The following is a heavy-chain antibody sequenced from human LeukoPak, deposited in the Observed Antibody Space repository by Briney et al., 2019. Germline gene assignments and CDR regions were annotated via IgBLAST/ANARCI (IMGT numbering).Heavy chain of an antibody. CDR1: GYTFTSYG. Sequence: VASVTVSCTASGYTFTSYGISWVRQAPGQGLEWMGWISAYNGNTNYAQKLQGRVTMTTDTSTSTAYMELRSLRSDDTAVYYCARDSKDIVVVPAAYWGQGTLVTVSS. CDR3: ARDSKDIVVVPAAY. D-gene: IGHD2-2*01. CDR2: ISAYNGNT. V-gene: IGHV1-18*01. J-gene: IGHJ4*02.